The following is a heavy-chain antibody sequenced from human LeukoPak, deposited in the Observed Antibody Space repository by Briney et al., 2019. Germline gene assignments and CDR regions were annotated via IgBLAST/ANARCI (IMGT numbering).Heavy chain of an antibody. J-gene: IGHJ4*02. CDR3: ARGRTLRWLQSYFDY. Sequence: PSETLSLTCAVYGGSFSGYYWSWIRQPPGKGLEWIGEINHSGSTNYNPPLKSRVTISVDTSKNQFSLKLSSVTAADTAVYYCARGRTLRWLQSYFDYWGQGTLVTVSS. CDR2: INHSGST. V-gene: IGHV4-34*01. D-gene: IGHD5-24*01. CDR1: GGSFSGYY.